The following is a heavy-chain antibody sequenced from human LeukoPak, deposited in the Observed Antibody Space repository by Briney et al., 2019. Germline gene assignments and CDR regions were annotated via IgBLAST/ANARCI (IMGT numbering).Heavy chain of an antibody. Sequence: GGSLRLSCAASGFTFSSYAMHWVRQAPGKGLEWVAVISYDGSNKYYADSVKGRFTISRDNSKNTLYLQMNSLRAEDTAVYYCARDPDRVRYLRSRSFDYWGQGTLVTVYS. J-gene: IGHJ4*02. CDR3: ARDPDRVRYLRSRSFDY. D-gene: IGHD3-9*01. CDR2: ISYDGSNK. CDR1: GFTFSSYA. V-gene: IGHV3-30*04.